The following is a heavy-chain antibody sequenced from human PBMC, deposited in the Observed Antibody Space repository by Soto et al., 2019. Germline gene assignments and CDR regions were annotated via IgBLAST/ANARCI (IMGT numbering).Heavy chain of an antibody. V-gene: IGHV4-39*01. D-gene: IGHD3-22*01. CDR2: IHYSGST. CDR1: GGSISIGTDY. J-gene: IGHJ4*02. Sequence: QLQLQESGPGLVKPSETLSLTCTVSGGSISIGTDYWGWIRQAPGKGLEWIGNIHYSGSTSYNSSLKSRVTRSVDTSPNQFSRKLSSVTAADTAVYYCARRHAHDFSDRSGDVPWGQGTQVTVSS. CDR3: ARRHAHDFSDRSGDVP.